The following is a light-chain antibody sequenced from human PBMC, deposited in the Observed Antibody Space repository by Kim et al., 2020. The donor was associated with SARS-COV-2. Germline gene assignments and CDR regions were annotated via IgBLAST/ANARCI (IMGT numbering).Light chain of an antibody. CDR2: LNSDGSH. V-gene: IGLV4-69*01. CDR1: SGHSSYA. J-gene: IGLJ2*01. Sequence: QLVLTQSPSASASLGASVKLTCTLSSGHSSYAIAWHQQQPEKGPRYLMKLNSDGSHCKGDGIPDRFSGSSSGAGRYLTISSLQSGDEADYYCQTWGTGIFGGGTKVTVL. CDR3: QTWGTGI.